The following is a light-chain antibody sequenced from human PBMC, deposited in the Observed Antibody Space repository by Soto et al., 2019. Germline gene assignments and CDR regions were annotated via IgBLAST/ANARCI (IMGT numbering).Light chain of an antibody. CDR3: AVWDDRLSGVV. J-gene: IGLJ2*01. CDR1: SSNIGNNA. Sequence: QSVLTQPPSVSEAPRQRVTISCSGSSSNIGNNAVNWYQQLPGKAPKLLISYDDVLSSGVSDRFSGSKSGTSASLAISGLQSEDEADYYCAVWDDRLSGVVFGGGTKLTVL. CDR2: YDD. V-gene: IGLV1-36*01.